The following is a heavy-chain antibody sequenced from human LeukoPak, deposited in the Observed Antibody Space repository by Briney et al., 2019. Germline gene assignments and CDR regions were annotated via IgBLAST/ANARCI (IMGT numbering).Heavy chain of an antibody. CDR3: ARKFLYYDSSGYYGY. J-gene: IGHJ4*02. Sequence: ASVKVSCKSSGYTLTSYGISWVRQAPGQGLEWMGWISAYNGNTNYAQKIQGIVTMTTVTFASTAYMELRSLSSDDKAVYYCARKFLYYDSSGYYGYWGQGTLVTVSS. D-gene: IGHD3-22*01. CDR1: GYTLTSYG. CDR2: ISAYNGNT. V-gene: IGHV1-18*01.